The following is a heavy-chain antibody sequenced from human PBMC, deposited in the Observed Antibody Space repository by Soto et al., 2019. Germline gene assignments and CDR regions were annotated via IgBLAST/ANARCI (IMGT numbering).Heavy chain of an antibody. CDR1: GGSISSGDYY. Sequence: PSETLSLTCTVSGGSISSGDYYWSWIRQPPGKGLEWIGYIYYSGSTYYNPSLKSRVTISVDTSKNQFSLKPSSVTAADTAVYYCARDLAHCSSTSCSRMDVWGQGTTVTVSS. V-gene: IGHV4-30-4*01. D-gene: IGHD2-2*01. CDR2: IYYSGST. CDR3: ARDLAHCSSTSCSRMDV. J-gene: IGHJ6*02.